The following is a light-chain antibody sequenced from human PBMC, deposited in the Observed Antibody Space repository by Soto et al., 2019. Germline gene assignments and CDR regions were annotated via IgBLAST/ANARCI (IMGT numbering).Light chain of an antibody. Sequence: EIVLTHAPGTLSLSPVKIATLSCSASQSISSSYLAWYQQRPGQAPRPLIYGASSRATGIPDRFSGSGSGTEFTLTIRRLKSEDFAVYYCQQYNNWPLINCGKGQRLAIK. CDR3: QQYNNWPLIN. J-gene: IGKJ5*01. CDR1: QSISSSY. V-gene: IGKV3-20*01. CDR2: GAS.